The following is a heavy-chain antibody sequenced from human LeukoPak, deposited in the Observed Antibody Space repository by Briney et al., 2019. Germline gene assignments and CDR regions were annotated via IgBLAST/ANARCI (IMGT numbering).Heavy chain of an antibody. CDR1: GGSISSSSYY. V-gene: IGHV4-39*01. J-gene: IGHJ4*02. Sequence: PSETLSLTRTVSGGSISSSSYYWGWIRQPPGKGLEWIGSIYYSGSTYYNSSLKSRITISVDTSKNQFSLELTSVTAADTAVYYCASDRSGLSFCFWGQGTLVTVSS. CDR2: IYYSGST. D-gene: IGHD3-22*01. CDR3: ASDRSGLSFCF.